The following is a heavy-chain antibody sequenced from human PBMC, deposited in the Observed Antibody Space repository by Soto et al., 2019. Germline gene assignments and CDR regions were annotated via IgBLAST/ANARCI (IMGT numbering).Heavy chain of an antibody. CDR2: ISGSGGST. CDR3: AKDHDSSGPFDY. V-gene: IGHV3-23*01. Sequence: EVQLLESGGGLVQPGGSLRLSCAASGLTFSSNAMSWVRQAPGKGLEWVSGISGSGGSTYYADSVKGRFTISRDKSKNTLYLQMNSLRAEDTAVYYCAKDHDSSGPFDYWGQGTLVTVSS. D-gene: IGHD3-22*01. J-gene: IGHJ4*02. CDR1: GLTFSSNA.